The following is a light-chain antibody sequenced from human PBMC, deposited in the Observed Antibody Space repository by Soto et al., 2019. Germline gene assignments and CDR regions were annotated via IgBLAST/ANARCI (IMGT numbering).Light chain of an antibody. CDR1: QNINRY. V-gene: IGKV1-39*01. CDR3: QQFNSYPWT. CDR2: GAS. Sequence: DIQMTQSPSSLSASVGDRVTITCRASQNINRYVSWFQQKPGKAPHLLIFGASNLQSGVPSRFSGSGSGTEFTVTISSLQPEDFATYYCQQFNSYPWTFGQGTKVDIK. J-gene: IGKJ1*01.